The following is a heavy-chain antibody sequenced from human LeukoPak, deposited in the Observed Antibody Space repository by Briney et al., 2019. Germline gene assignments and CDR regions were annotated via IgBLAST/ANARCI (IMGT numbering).Heavy chain of an antibody. V-gene: IGHV3-30*02. J-gene: IGHJ3*02. CDR1: GFTSSGYG. CDR3: AKGSMIVATSPFDI. CDR2: IRYDGSDK. Sequence: GGSLRLSCAASGFTSSGYGMYWVRQAPGKGLEWVAFIRYDGSDKYHADSVKGRFTISRDNSKNTLDLQMNSLRAEDTAVYYCAKGSMIVATSPFDIWGQGTMVTVSS. D-gene: IGHD3-22*01.